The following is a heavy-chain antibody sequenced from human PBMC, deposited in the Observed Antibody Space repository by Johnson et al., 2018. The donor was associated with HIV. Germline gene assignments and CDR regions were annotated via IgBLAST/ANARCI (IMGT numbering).Heavy chain of an antibody. Sequence: VQLVESGGGLVQPGRSLRLSCAASGFTFDDYAMHWVRQAPGKGLEWVSGISWNSGSIGYADSVKGRFTISRDNAKNSLYLQMNSLRAEDTAWYYCAKGATSGSLDDAFDIWGQGTMVTVSS. CDR1: GFTFDDYA. J-gene: IGHJ3*02. D-gene: IGHD1-26*01. CDR3: AKGATSGSLDDAFDI. V-gene: IGHV3-9*01. CDR2: ISWNSGSI.